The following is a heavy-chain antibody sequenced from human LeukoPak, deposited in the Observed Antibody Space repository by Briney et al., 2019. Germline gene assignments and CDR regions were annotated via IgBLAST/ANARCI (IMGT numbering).Heavy chain of an antibody. D-gene: IGHD3-10*01. Sequence: GGSLRLSCAASGITFSSFGMHWVRQAPGKGLEWVAFIWYDGSNKYYADSVKGRFTISRDNSKNTLYLQMKSLRAEDTAVYYCANRVASDYWGQGTLVTVSS. CDR3: ANRVASDY. CDR2: IWYDGSNK. J-gene: IGHJ4*02. CDR1: GITFSSFG. V-gene: IGHV3-30*02.